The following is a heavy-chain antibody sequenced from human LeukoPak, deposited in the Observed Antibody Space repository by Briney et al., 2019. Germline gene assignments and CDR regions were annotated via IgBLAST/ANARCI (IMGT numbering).Heavy chain of an antibody. CDR3: ARAPPPPYCGGDCYAPDWYFDL. V-gene: IGHV4-59*01. J-gene: IGHJ2*01. D-gene: IGHD2-21*02. Sequence: SETLSLTCTVSGGSISSYYWSWIRQPPGKGLEWIRYIYYSGSTNYNPSLKSRVIISVDTSKNQFSLKLSSVTAADTAVYYCARAPPPPYCGGDCYAPDWYFDLWGRGTLVTVSS. CDR2: IYYSGST. CDR1: GGSISSYY.